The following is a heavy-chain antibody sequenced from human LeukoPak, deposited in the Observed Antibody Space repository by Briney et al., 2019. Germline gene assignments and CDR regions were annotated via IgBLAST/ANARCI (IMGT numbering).Heavy chain of an antibody. Sequence: PGGSLRLSCAASGFTFSSYAMHWVRQAPGKGLEWVAVISYDGSNKYYADSVKGRFSISRDNSRKTVHLQMNSLRPEDTAVYYCANQRGGFWGQGTLVTVSS. D-gene: IGHD3-10*01. CDR1: GFTFSSYA. CDR2: ISYDGSNK. CDR3: ANQRGGF. J-gene: IGHJ4*02. V-gene: IGHV3-30*04.